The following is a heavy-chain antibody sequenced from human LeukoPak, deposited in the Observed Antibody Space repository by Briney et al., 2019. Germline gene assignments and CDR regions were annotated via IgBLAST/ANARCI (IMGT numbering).Heavy chain of an antibody. CDR2: IYPDDSDT. D-gene: IGHD4-23*01. V-gene: IGHV5-51*01. Sequence: GESLKISCKGSAYSFTSYWIGWVRQMPGKGLEWMGIIYPDDSDTRYSPSFQGQVTISADKSISTAYLQWSSLKATDTAMYYCVRLYAGNSCHQWGQGTLVTVSS. CDR1: AYSFTSYW. J-gene: IGHJ1*01. CDR3: VRLYAGNSCHQ.